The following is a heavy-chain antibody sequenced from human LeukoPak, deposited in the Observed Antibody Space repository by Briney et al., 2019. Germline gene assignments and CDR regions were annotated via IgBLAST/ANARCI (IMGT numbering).Heavy chain of an antibody. V-gene: IGHV4-30-4*01. J-gene: IGHJ4*02. D-gene: IGHD2-2*03. CDR2: IYYSRST. CDR3: ARDPSGYWFDY. Sequence: PPXKXXXWIGYIYYSRSTYYNQSLKSRVTISVDTSKNQFSLKLSSVTAADTAVYYCARDPSGYWFDYWGQGTLVTVSS.